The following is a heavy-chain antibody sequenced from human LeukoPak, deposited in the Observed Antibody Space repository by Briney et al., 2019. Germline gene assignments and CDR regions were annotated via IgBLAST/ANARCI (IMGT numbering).Heavy chain of an antibody. CDR3: ASTLWFGELFLGLDV. Sequence: SETLSLTCAVSGGSISSGGYSWSWIRQPPGKGLEWIGYIYHSGSTYYNPSLKSRVTISVDRSKNQFSLKLSSVTAADTAVYYCASTLWFGELFLGLDVWGQGTTATVSS. D-gene: IGHD3-10*01. V-gene: IGHV4-30-2*01. CDR2: IYHSGST. J-gene: IGHJ6*02. CDR1: GGSISSGGYS.